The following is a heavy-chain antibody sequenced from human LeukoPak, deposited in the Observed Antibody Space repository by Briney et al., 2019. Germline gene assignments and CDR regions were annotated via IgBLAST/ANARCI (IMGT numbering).Heavy chain of an antibody. V-gene: IGHV6-1*01. CDR1: GDSLSSNSAA. D-gene: IGHD2-15*01. CDR2: TYYRSKCYN. Sequence: SQTLSLTSALSGDSLSSNSAAWNWIRQAPSRGLEWLARTYYRSKCYNDYAVSVKSRITINPDTSKNQFSLQLNSVTREDTAVYYCASSNVVVVAAVMGADAFDIWGQGTMVTVSS. J-gene: IGHJ3*02. CDR3: ASSNVVVVAAVMGADAFDI.